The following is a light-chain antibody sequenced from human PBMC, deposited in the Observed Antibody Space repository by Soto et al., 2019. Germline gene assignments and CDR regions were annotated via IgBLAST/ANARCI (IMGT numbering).Light chain of an antibody. V-gene: IGLV1-44*01. CDR2: SNY. J-gene: IGLJ1*01. CDR1: SSNIGSNT. CDR3: AAWDDSLNGHYV. Sequence: QSVLTQPPSASGTPGQRVTISCSGSSSNIGSNTVNWYQHLPGTAPKVLIYSNYQRPSGVPDRFSGSKSGTSASLAISGLQSEDEADYYCAAWDDSLNGHYVFGTGTKLTVL.